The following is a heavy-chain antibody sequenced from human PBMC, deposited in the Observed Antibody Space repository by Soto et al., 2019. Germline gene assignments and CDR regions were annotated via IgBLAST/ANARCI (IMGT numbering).Heavy chain of an antibody. V-gene: IGHV4-4*02. CDR3: ARRGGVGLRLQLAEAFDI. D-gene: IGHD5-12*01. CDR2: IYHSGST. J-gene: IGHJ3*02. Sequence: SETLSLTCAVSGGSISSSNWWSWVRQPPGKGLEWIGEIYHSGSTNYNPSLKSRVTISVDKSKSQFSLKLSSVTAADTAVYYCARRGGVGLRLQLAEAFDIWGQGTMVTVSS. CDR1: GGSISSSNW.